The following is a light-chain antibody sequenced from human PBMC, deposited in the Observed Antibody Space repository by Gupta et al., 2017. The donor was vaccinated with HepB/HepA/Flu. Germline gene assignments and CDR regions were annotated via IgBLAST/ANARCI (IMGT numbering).Light chain of an antibody. J-gene: IGKJ4*01. Sequence: DIVITHAPLSLPVTPGDPASIPFRSSQSRLHSNGYTYLDWYLQKPGQAPQLLIYLGSNRACGVPDRFSGSGSGTDFTLKISRVEAEDVGAYYCRQALQTPIAFGGGTKVEIK. CDR1: QSRLHSNGYTY. CDR3: RQALQTPIA. CDR2: LGS. V-gene: IGKV2-28*01.